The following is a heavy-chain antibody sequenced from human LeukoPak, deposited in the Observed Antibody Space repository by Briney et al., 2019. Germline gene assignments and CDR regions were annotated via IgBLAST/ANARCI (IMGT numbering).Heavy chain of an antibody. D-gene: IGHD5-18*01. Sequence: GRSLRLSCAASGFTFDDYAMHWVRQAPGKGLEWVSGISWNSGSIGYADSVKGRFTISRDNAKNSLYLQMNSLRAEDTALYYSAKDGGYSYGDDAFDIWGQGTMVTVSS. CDR2: ISWNSGSI. J-gene: IGHJ3*02. V-gene: IGHV3-9*01. CDR3: AKDGGYSYGDDAFDI. CDR1: GFTFDDYA.